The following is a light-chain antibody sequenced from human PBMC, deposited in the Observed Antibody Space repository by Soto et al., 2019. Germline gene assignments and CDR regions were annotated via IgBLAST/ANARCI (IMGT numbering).Light chain of an antibody. J-gene: IGLJ1*01. V-gene: IGLV2-14*01. CDR2: GVT. CDR3: SSYTSASTLLYL. CDR1: SSDVGGYNY. Sequence: QSVLTQPASVSGSPGQSITISCTGTSSDVGGYNYVSWYQQHPGIAPKLLIYGVTNRPSGVSTRFSGSKSGNTASLTISGRQDEDEADYHCSSYTSASTLLYLFGTGTKLTVL.